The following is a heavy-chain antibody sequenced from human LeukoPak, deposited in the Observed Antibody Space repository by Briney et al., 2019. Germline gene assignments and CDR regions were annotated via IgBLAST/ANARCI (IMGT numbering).Heavy chain of an antibody. J-gene: IGHJ3*02. CDR2: INPNSGGT. CDR3: AREIGDDYNSDAFDI. V-gene: IGHV1-2*02. Sequence: ASVKVSCKASGYTFTGYYMHWVRQAPGQGLEWMGWINPNSGGTNYAQKFQGRVTMTRDTSISTAYMELSRLRSDDTAVYYCAREIGDDYNSDAFDIWGQGTMVTVSS. CDR1: GYTFTGYY. D-gene: IGHD4-4*01.